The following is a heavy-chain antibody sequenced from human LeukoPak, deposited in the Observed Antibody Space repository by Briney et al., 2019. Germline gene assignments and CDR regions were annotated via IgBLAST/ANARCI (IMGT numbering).Heavy chain of an antibody. D-gene: IGHD3-22*01. CDR2: ISVYNGNT. V-gene: IGHV1-18*01. Sequence: ASVTVSFTPSVSTFTIYGISWVRQAPGQGLEWIGWISVYNGNTKYAQKLQGRVTMTTDTSTSTAYMELRSLRSDDTAVYYCARDSLQIYYDSSGYHLDAFDNWGQGTMVTVSS. CDR3: ARDSLQIYYDSSGYHLDAFDN. J-gene: IGHJ3*02. CDR1: VSTFTIYG.